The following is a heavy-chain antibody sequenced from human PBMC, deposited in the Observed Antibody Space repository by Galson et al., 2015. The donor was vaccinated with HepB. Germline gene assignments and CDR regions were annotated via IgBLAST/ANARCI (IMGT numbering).Heavy chain of an antibody. V-gene: IGHV1-8*01. CDR1: GYTFTSYD. Sequence: SVKVSCKASGYTFTSYDINWVRQATGQGLEWMGWMNPNSGNTGYAQKFQGRVTMTRNTSISTAYMELSSLRSEDTAVYYCARATYYDFWSGYHNYYYYYMDVWGKGTTVTVSS. CDR2: MNPNSGNT. J-gene: IGHJ6*03. D-gene: IGHD3-3*01. CDR3: ARATYYDFWSGYHNYYYYYMDV.